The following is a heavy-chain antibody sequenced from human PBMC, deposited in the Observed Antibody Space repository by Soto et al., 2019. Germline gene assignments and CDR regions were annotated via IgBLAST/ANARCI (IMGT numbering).Heavy chain of an antibody. Sequence: PSETLSLTCTVSGGSISSYYWSWIRQPPGKGLEWIGYIYYSGSTYYNPSLKSRVTISVDTSKNQFSLKLSSVTAADTAVYYCARASSYDSSGYSPHFDYWGQGTLVTVSS. CDR2: IYYSGST. V-gene: IGHV4-59*12. D-gene: IGHD3-22*01. CDR3: ARASSYDSSGYSPHFDY. J-gene: IGHJ4*02. CDR1: GGSISSYY.